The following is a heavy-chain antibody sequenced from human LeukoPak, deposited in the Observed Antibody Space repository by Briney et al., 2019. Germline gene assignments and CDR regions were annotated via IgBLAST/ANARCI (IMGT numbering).Heavy chain of an antibody. D-gene: IGHD3-22*01. CDR3: AREAADSSGYRPFDY. CDR2: IYTSGST. CDR1: GGSISSYY. Sequence: SETLSLTCTVSGGSISSYYWSWIRQPAGKGLEWIGRIYTSGSTNYNPSLKSRVAMSVDTSKNQFSLKLSSVTAADTAVYYRAREAADSSGYRPFDYWGQGTLVTVSS. J-gene: IGHJ4*02. V-gene: IGHV4-4*07.